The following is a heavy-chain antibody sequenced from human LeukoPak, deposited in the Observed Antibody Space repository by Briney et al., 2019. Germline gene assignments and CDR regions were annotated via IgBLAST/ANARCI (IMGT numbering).Heavy chain of an antibody. V-gene: IGHV3-74*01. CDR3: GSLTVVAKDH. CDR2: INSDGSST. J-gene: IGHJ4*02. Sequence: PGGSLRLSCAASGFTFSTYWMHWVRQAPGKGLVGVAQINSDGSSTSYADSVKGRFIISRDNAKNTLYLQMINLRAEDTAVYYCGSLTVVAKDHWGQGTLVTVSS. CDR1: GFTFSTYW. D-gene: IGHD3-22*01.